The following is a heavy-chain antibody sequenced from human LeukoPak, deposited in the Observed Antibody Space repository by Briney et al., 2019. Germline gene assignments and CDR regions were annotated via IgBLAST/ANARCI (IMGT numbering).Heavy chain of an antibody. V-gene: IGHV4-30-2*01. CDR3: ARDYYDSSGYYYSAAFDI. CDR1: GGSISSGGYS. J-gene: IGHJ3*02. D-gene: IGHD3-22*01. CDR2: IYHSGST. Sequence: SETLSLTCAVSGGSISSGGYSWSWLRQPPGKGLEWIGYIYHSGSTYYNPSLKSRVTISVHRSKNQFSLKLSSVTAADTAVYYCARDYYDSSGYYYSAAFDIWGQGTMVTVSS.